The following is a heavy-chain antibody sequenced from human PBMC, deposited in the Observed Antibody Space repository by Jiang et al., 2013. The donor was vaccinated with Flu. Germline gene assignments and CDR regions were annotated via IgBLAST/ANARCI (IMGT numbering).Heavy chain of an antibody. D-gene: IGHD4-23*01. CDR1: GFTFSSYS. CDR3: ARVHRRVVKRDDAFDI. V-gene: IGHV3-21*01. CDR2: ISSSSSYI. Sequence: GGGLVKPGGSLRLSCAASGFTFSSYSMNWVRQAPGKGLEWVSSISSSSSYIYYADSVKGRFTISRDNAKNSLYLQMNSLRAEDTAVYYCARVHRRVVKRDDAFDIWGQGTMVTVSS. J-gene: IGHJ3*02.